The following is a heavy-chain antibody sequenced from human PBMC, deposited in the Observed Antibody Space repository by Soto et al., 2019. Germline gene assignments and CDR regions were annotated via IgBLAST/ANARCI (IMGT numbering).Heavy chain of an antibody. Sequence: PSETLSLTCTVSGGSVSSGGYYWSWIRQPPGKGLEWIGYIYYSGTTNYNPSLKSRVTISVDRSKNQFSLKLSSVTAADTAVYYCARDTTMIVVVKAPLDYWGQGTLVTVSS. J-gene: IGHJ4*02. CDR3: ARDTTMIVVVKAPLDY. CDR2: IYYSGTT. D-gene: IGHD3-22*01. V-gene: IGHV4-61*08. CDR1: GGSVSSGGYY.